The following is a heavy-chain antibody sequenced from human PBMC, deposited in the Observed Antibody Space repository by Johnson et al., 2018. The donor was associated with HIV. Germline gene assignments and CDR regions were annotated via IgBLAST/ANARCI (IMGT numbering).Heavy chain of an antibody. CDR1: GFTFSDYY. CDR2: ISSSGGTK. CDR3: ARDGGRVDFDI. J-gene: IGHJ3*02. D-gene: IGHD3-16*01. Sequence: QVQLVESGGGLVKPGGSLRLSCTASGFTFSDYYMTWIRQAPGKGLDWVSYISSSGGTKYYADSVKGRFTISRDNAKKSLYLQMNSLRVDDTAVYYCARDGGRVDFDIWGHGTRVSVSS. V-gene: IGHV3-11*04.